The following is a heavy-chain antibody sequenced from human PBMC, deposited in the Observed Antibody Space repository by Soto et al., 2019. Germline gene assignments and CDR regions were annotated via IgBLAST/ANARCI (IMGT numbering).Heavy chain of an antibody. V-gene: IGHV4-30-2*01. CDR3: ARDQGPLGHAFDI. Sequence: SETLSLTCAVSGGSISSGGYSWSWIRQPPGKGLEWIGYIYHSGSTYYNPSLKSRVTISVDRSKNQFSLKLSSVTAADTAVYYCARDQGPLGHAFDIWGQGTMVTVSS. J-gene: IGHJ3*02. CDR1: GGSISSGGYS. CDR2: IYHSGST.